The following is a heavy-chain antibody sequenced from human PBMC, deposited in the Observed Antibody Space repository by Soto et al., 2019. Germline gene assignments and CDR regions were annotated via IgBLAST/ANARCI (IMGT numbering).Heavy chain of an antibody. Sequence: QVQLVQSGAEVKKPGSSVRVSCEASGDNFNTYTISWLRQAPGQGLEWLGGIIPVINTAYYAEKFQDILTITAYDSTSTVHLELNNLRSNDTALYYCARPHGDYSSPWYFHVWGRGTPVTVSS. CDR2: IIPVINTA. CDR1: GDNFNTYT. D-gene: IGHD2-21*01. J-gene: IGHJ2*01. V-gene: IGHV1-69*01. CDR3: ARPHGDYSSPWYFHV.